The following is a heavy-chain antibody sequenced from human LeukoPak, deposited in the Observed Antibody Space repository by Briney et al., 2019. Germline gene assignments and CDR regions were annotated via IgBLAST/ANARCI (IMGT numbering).Heavy chain of an antibody. CDR1: GGTFSSYT. CDR3: ASPGFYDSSGNGEGY. J-gene: IGHJ4*02. D-gene: IGHD3-22*01. CDR2: IIPILGIA. V-gene: IGHV1-69*02. Sequence: ASVKVSCMASGGTFSSYTISWVRQAPGQGLEWMGRIIPILGIANYAQKFQGRVTITADKSTSTAYMELSSLRSEDTAVYYCASPGFYDSSGNGEGYWGQGTLVTVSS.